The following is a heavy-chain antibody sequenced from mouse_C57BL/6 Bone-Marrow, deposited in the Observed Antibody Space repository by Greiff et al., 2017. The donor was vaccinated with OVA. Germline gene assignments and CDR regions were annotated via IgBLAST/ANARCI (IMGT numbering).Heavy chain of an antibody. CDR2: INYDGSST. Sequence: EVMLVESEGGLVQPGSSMKLSCTASGFTFSDYYMAWVRQVPEKGLEWVANINYDGSSTYYLDSLKSRFIISRDNAKNILYLQMSSLKSEDTATYYCARGSDYDGYFDYWGQGTTLTVSS. D-gene: IGHD2-4*01. J-gene: IGHJ2*01. CDR3: ARGSDYDGYFDY. V-gene: IGHV5-16*01. CDR1: GFTFSDYY.